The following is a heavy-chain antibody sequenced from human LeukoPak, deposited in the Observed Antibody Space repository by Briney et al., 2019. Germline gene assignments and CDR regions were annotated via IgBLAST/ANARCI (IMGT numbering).Heavy chain of an antibody. V-gene: IGHV4-38-2*02. CDR2: IYHSGIT. CDR3: ARGGDYGDYLGSRWFDP. J-gene: IGHJ5*02. Sequence: SETLSLTCTVSGYSISSGFYWGWIRQPPGKGLEWIGSIYHSGITYYSPSLKSRLTISLDTSKNQFSLKLSSVTAADTAVYYCARGGDYGDYLGSRWFDPWGQGTLVTVSS. CDR1: GYSISSGFY. D-gene: IGHD4-17*01.